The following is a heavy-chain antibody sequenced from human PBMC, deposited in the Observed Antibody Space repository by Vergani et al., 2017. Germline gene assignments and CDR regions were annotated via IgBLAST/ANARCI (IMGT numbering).Heavy chain of an antibody. D-gene: IGHD3-16*01. CDR1: GFTLSKYD. CDR2: IQFDGSNQ. V-gene: IGHV3-30*02. J-gene: IGHJ4*02. Sequence: QVQLVESGGGVVQRGGSLRLSCATSGFTLSKYDMQWSRQGPGKGLEFVSVIQFDGSNQYYAESVKCRFTRSRDCSKNTLYLKMNSLRNDDTATYYCAKQFRVWVIDYWGQGTQVIVSS. CDR3: AKQFRVWVIDY.